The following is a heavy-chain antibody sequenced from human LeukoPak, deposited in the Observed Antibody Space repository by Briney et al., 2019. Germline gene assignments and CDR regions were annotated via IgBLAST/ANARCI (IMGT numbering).Heavy chain of an antibody. V-gene: IGHV1-69*13. D-gene: IGHD6-19*01. CDR1: GGTFSSYA. J-gene: IGHJ4*02. CDR3: ARGVRWLGENYFDY. Sequence: SVKVSCKASGGTFSSYAISWVRQAPGQGLEWMGGIIPIFGTANYAQKFQGRATITADESTSTAYMELSSLRSEDTAVYYCARGVRWLGENYFDYWGQGTLVTVSS. CDR2: IIPIFGTA.